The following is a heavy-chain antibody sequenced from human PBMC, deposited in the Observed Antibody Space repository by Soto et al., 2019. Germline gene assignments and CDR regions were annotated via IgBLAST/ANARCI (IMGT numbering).Heavy chain of an antibody. V-gene: IGHV3-23*01. J-gene: IGHJ4*02. CDR2: ISNNGASI. Sequence: PGGSLRLSCAASGFTLTNYVMTWVRQAPGKGLEWVSSISNNGASIYYADSVKGRFTISRDNSKNTLFLQMNSLRAEDTAIYYCAKDSYASVTYYSASYYFDYWGQGTLVTVSS. CDR1: GFTLTNYV. CDR3: AKDSYASVTYYSASYYFDY. D-gene: IGHD3-10*01.